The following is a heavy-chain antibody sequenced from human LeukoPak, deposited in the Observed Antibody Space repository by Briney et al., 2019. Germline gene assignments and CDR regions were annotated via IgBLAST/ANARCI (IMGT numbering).Heavy chain of an antibody. CDR3: APPAGAYPSGWKV. CDR2: INPDSGFT. J-gene: IGHJ4*02. Sequence: ASVKVSSKASGYKFTDDYMHWVRQAPGQGLEFMGWINPDSGFTNYAQKFKGRVTMTRDTSISTAYLEVRSLTSDDTAVYYCAPPAGAYPSGWKVWGQGPRVTVSS. V-gene: IGHV1-2*02. D-gene: IGHD6-19*01. CDR1: GYKFTDDY.